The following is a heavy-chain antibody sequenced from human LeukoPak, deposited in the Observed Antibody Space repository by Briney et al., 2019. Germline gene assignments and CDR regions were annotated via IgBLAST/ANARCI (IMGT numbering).Heavy chain of an antibody. D-gene: IGHD2-15*01. Sequence: ASVKVSCKASGGTFSSYAISWVRQAPGQGLEWMGGIIPIFGTANYAQKFQGRVTITADESTSTAYMELSSLRSEDTAVYYCARDNSVRDEAWWFNPWGKGTTVTVSS. CDR2: IIPIFGTA. J-gene: IGHJ6*04. CDR1: GGTFSSYA. CDR3: ARDNSVRDEAWWFNP. V-gene: IGHV1-69*13.